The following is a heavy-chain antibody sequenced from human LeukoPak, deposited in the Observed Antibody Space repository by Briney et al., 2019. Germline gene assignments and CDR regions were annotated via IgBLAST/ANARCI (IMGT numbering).Heavy chain of an antibody. CDR1: GFTFTSYE. Sequence: PGGSLRLSCEASGFTFTSYEMNWVRQAPGKGLEWVSYISSSGGAIYYADSVKGRFTISRDNAKNSLYLQMNSLRAEDTAVYYCARDGDWGRYDHWGQGTLVIVPS. J-gene: IGHJ4*02. D-gene: IGHD7-27*01. V-gene: IGHV3-48*03. CDR2: ISSSGGAI. CDR3: ARDGDWGRYDH.